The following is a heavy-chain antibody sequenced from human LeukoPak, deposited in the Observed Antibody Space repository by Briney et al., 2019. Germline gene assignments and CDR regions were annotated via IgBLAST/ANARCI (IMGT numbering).Heavy chain of an antibody. CDR2: INYSGST. CDR1: GGSISSYY. V-gene: IGHV4-59*01. CDR3: ARDAGCSGGSCYSALDY. D-gene: IGHD2-15*01. Sequence: PSETLSLTCTGSGGSISSYYWSWIRQPPGKGLEWIGYINYSGSTNYNPSLKSRVTISVDTSKNQFSLKLSSVAAADTAVYYCARDAGCSGGSCYSALDYWGQGTLVTVSS. J-gene: IGHJ4*02.